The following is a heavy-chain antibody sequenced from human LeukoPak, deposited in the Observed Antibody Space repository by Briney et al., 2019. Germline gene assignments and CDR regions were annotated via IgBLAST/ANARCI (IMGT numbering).Heavy chain of an antibody. D-gene: IGHD5-18*01. J-gene: IGHJ4*02. Sequence: GGSLRLSCAASGFTVSSNYMSWVRQAPGKGLEWVSVIYSGGSTYYADSVKGRFTISRDNSKNTLYPQMNSLRAEDTAVYYCASEGHGDTAVVIAGYFDYWGQGTLVTVSS. CDR3: ASEGHGDTAVVIAGYFDY. V-gene: IGHV3-66*01. CDR2: IYSGGST. CDR1: GFTVSSNY.